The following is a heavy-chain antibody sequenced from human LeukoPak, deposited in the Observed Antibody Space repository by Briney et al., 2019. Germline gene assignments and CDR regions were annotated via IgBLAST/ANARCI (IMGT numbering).Heavy chain of an antibody. CDR1: GFTFSSYG. V-gene: IGHV3-15*01. CDR2: IKSKTDGRTT. CDR3: TTDLYPNYGDYSLWDY. Sequence: GGSLRLSCAASGFTFSSYGMHWVRQAPGKGLEWVGRIKSKTDGRTTDYAAPVKGRFTISRDDSKNTLYLQMNSLKTEDTAVYYCTTDLYPNYGDYSLWDYWGQGTLVTVSS. D-gene: IGHD4-17*01. J-gene: IGHJ4*02.